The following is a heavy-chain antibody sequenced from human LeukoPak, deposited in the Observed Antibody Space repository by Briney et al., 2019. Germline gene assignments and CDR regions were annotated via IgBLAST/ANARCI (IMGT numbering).Heavy chain of an antibody. CDR1: GGSISSGSYY. D-gene: IGHD3-3*02. CDR3: ARDLSADV. Sequence: SETLSLTCTVSGGSISSGSYYWSWIRQPVGKGLEWIGRIYTSGSTNYNPSLKSRVTISVDTSKNQFSLKLSSVTAADTAVYYCARDLSADVWGKGTTVTVSS. V-gene: IGHV4-61*02. J-gene: IGHJ6*04. CDR2: IYTSGST.